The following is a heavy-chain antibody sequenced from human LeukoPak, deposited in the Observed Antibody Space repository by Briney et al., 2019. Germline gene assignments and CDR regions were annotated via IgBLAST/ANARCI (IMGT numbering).Heavy chain of an antibody. CDR3: ARDRGVTTVATEVYYYYGMDV. CDR1: GFTFSSYS. J-gene: IGHJ6*02. D-gene: IGHD4-17*01. CDR2: ISSSSSYI. Sequence: GGSLRLSCAASGFTFSSYSMNWVRQAPGKGLEWVSSISSSSSYIYYADSVKGRFTISRDNAKNSLYLQMDSLRAEDTAVYYCARDRGVTTVATEVYYYYGMDVWGQGTTVTVSS. V-gene: IGHV3-21*01.